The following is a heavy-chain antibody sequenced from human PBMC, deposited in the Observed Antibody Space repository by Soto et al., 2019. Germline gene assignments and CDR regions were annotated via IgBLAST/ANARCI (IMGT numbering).Heavy chain of an antibody. V-gene: IGHV4-30-4*01. Sequence: SETLSLTCTVSGGSISSGDYYWSWIRQPPGKGLEWIGYIYYSGSTYYNPSLKSRVTISVDTSKNQFSLKLSSVTAADTAVYYCANLHSSGWNYYYGMDVWGQGTTVTVSS. J-gene: IGHJ6*02. CDR1: GGSISSGDYY. CDR3: ANLHSSGWNYYYGMDV. CDR2: IYYSGST. D-gene: IGHD6-19*01.